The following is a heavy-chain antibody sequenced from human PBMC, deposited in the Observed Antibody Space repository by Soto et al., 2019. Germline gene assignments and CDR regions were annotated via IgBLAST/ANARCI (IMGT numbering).Heavy chain of an antibody. J-gene: IGHJ4*02. CDR2: ISGSGGST. D-gene: IGHD3-22*01. V-gene: IGHV3-23*01. CDR1: GFTFSSYA. CDR3: ASTSITMIVVVITRLDN. Sequence: HPSGSLGLSCAASGFTFSSYAMTWARQAPGKGLEWVSAISGSGGSTYYADSVKGRFTISRDDSKNTLYLQMNSLRAEDTAVYYCASTSITMIVVVITRLDNWGQGTLVTVSS.